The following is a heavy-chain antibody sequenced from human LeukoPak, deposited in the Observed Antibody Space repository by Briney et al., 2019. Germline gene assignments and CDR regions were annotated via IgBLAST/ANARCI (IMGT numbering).Heavy chain of an antibody. D-gene: IGHD4-11*01. CDR1: GYSFTGYG. J-gene: IGHJ6*03. CDR2: ISAYNNKT. CDR3: AREGDNSNYYYYYMDV. Sequence: ASVKVSCKTSGYSFTGYGISWVRQAPGQGLEWMGWISAYNNKTFYAQKFQGRFTMTTDTSTTTAFMELRSLRSDDTAVYYCAREGDNSNYYYYYMDVWGKGTTVTVSS. V-gene: IGHV1-18*01.